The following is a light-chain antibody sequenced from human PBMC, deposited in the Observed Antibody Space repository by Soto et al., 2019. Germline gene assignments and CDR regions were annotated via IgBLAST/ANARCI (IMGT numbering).Light chain of an antibody. CDR3: QQRSNWHIT. Sequence: EIALTQSPATLSVSPGERATLSCLASQSVSSDLAWYHQKPGQAPRLLIYGASTRATGIPARFSGSGSGTEFTLTINSLQSEDFAVYYCQQRSNWHITFGQGTRLEI. J-gene: IGKJ5*01. V-gene: IGKV3-15*01. CDR2: GAS. CDR1: QSVSSD.